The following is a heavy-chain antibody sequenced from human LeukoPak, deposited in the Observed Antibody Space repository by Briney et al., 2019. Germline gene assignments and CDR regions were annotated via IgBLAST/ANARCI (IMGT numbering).Heavy chain of an antibody. V-gene: IGHV4-38-2*02. Sequence: SETLSLTCSVSGYSISSGDYWGWIRPPPGKGLEWIGSVYHSGYTYYNPSLKSRVTISVDTSKNQFSLKLSSVTAADTAVYYCARGWSILRGGDWFDPWGQGTLVTVSS. CDR1: GYSISSGDY. D-gene: IGHD3-3*02. J-gene: IGHJ5*02. CDR3: ARGWSILRGGDWFDP. CDR2: VYHSGYT.